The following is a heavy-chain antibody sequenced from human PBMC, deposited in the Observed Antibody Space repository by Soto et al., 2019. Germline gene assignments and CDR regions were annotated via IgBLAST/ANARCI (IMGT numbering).Heavy chain of an antibody. CDR3: VRSYVTSRPLDY. Sequence: QVQLVQSGAEVRKPGASVRVSCKAFGYSLTTHYIHWVRQAPGQGPEWMGSSNPGDGTTISAQKFQGRLTMTSDTSTSTVYMDLRSLRSEDTAVYYCVRSYVTSRPLDYWGQGTLVIVSS. CDR2: SNPGDGTT. CDR1: GYSLTTHY. J-gene: IGHJ4*02. D-gene: IGHD3-16*01. V-gene: IGHV1-46*01.